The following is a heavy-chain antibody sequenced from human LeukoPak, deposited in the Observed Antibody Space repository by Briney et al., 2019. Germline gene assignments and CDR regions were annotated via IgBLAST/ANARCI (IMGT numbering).Heavy chain of an antibody. J-gene: IGHJ6*03. CDR2: IYYSGST. V-gene: IGHV4-59*01. D-gene: IGHD2-15*01. CDR1: GGSISSYY. Sequence: SETLSLTCTVSGGSISSYYWSWIRQPPWKGLEWIGYIYYSGSTNYNPSLKSRVTISVDTSKNQFSLKLSSVTAADTAVYYCARVLGYYYYMDVWGKGTTVTVSS. CDR3: ARVLGYYYYMDV.